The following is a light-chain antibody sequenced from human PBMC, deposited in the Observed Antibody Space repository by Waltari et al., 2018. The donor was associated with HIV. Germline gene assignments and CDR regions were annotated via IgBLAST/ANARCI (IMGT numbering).Light chain of an antibody. V-gene: IGLV2-11*01. CDR2: DVR. J-gene: IGLJ1*01. Sequence: QSALTQPRSVSGSPGQSVTISCTGTSSDVGAYNRVSWYQQHPGKAPKFVIYDVRERPAGVPDRFSGSKSANTASLTISGLQADDEADYHCCSFAGSYIVFGTGTKVTVL. CDR3: CSFAGSYIV. CDR1: SSDVGAYNR.